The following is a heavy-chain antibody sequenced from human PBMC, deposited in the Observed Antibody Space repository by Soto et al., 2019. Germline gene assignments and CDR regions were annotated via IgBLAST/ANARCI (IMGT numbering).Heavy chain of an antibody. Sequence: PSETLSLTCAVYGGSFSGYYWSWIRPPPGKGQEWIGSINYSGSTNYNPSLKSRITISIDTSKNQIPLKMSSVTAADTVVYYCARHVHNQGFEYYFDSWGQGTLVTVSS. CDR2: INYSGST. D-gene: IGHD1-1*01. J-gene: IGHJ4*02. CDR3: ARHVHNQGFEYYFDS. V-gene: IGHV4-34*01. CDR1: GGSFSGYY.